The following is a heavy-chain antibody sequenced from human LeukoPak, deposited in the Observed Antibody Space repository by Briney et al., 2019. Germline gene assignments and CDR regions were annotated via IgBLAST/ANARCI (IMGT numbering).Heavy chain of an antibody. Sequence: SETLSLTCTVSGGSISSGGHYWSWIRQPPGKGLEWIGYIYHSGSTYYNPSFKSRVTISVDRSKNQFSLKLSSVTAADTAVYYCAREGGIAAAGHWGQGTLVTVSS. J-gene: IGHJ4*02. CDR1: GGSISSGGHY. CDR3: AREGGIAAAGH. CDR2: IYHSGST. D-gene: IGHD6-13*01. V-gene: IGHV4-30-2*01.